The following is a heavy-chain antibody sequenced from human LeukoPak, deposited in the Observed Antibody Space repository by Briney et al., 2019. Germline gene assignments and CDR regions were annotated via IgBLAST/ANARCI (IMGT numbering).Heavy chain of an antibody. V-gene: IGHV4-59*01. D-gene: IGHD2-21*01. CDR2: IHYSGST. CDR3: ARAFRASAFDF. J-gene: IGHJ4*02. CDR1: GASISSYY. Sequence: PSETLSLTCTVSGASISSYYWSWIRHPPGKGLEWIGYIHYSGSTNYNPSLKSRVTISADTSKNQFSLKLDSVTAADTAVYFCARAFRASAFDFWGQGTLVTVSS.